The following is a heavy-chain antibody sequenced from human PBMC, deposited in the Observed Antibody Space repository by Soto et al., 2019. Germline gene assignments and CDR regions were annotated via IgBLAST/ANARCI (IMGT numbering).Heavy chain of an antibody. CDR1: GGSISSGGYY. Sequence: ASETLSLTCTVSGGSISSGGYYWSWIRQHPGKGLEWIGYIYYSGSTYYNPSLKSRVTISVDTSKNQFSLKLSSVTAADTAVYYCASVDDNSPKRIGGMDVWGQGTTVTVSS. D-gene: IGHD1-20*01. CDR2: IYYSGST. J-gene: IGHJ6*02. V-gene: IGHV4-31*03. CDR3: ASVDDNSPKRIGGMDV.